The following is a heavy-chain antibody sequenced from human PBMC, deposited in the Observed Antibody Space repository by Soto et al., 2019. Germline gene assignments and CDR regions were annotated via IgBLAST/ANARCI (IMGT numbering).Heavy chain of an antibody. J-gene: IGHJ4*02. Sequence: QLQLQESGPGLVKPSETLSLTCTVSGGSISSSSYYWGWIRQPPGKGLEWIGSIYYSGSTYYNPSLKSRVTISVDTSKNQFSLKLSSVTAADTAVYYCARHSQWLVPGYFDYWGQGTLVTVSS. CDR3: ARHSQWLVPGYFDY. V-gene: IGHV4-39*01. D-gene: IGHD6-19*01. CDR1: GGSISSSSYY. CDR2: IYYSGST.